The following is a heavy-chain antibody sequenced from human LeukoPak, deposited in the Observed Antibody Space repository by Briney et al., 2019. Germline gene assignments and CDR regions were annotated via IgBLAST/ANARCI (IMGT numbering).Heavy chain of an antibody. CDR3: ARDGGVVGATIGGYYYYMDV. Sequence: SETLSLTCTVSGYSISSGYYWGWIRQPPGKGLEWIGSIYHSGSTYYNPSLKSRVTISVDTSKNQFSLKLSSVTAADTAVYYCARDGGVVGATIGGYYYYMDVWGKGTTVTVSS. CDR2: IYHSGST. J-gene: IGHJ6*03. V-gene: IGHV4-38-2*02. CDR1: GYSISSGYY. D-gene: IGHD1-26*01.